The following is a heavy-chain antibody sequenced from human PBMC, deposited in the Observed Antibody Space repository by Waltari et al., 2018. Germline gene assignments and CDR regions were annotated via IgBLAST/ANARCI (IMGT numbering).Heavy chain of an antibody. Sequence: QVQLQESGPGLVKPSETLSLTCTVSGASVSSYYWSWIRQPAGKGLEWIGRIYSRGATNYNASLNSRVTISVDQSRNHVSLTLISVTAADTAVYFCARDHMLLGGLDLWGQGTLVTVSS. CDR1: GASVSSYY. V-gene: IGHV4-4*07. J-gene: IGHJ5*02. CDR3: ARDHMLLGGLDL. D-gene: IGHD1-26*01. CDR2: IYSRGAT.